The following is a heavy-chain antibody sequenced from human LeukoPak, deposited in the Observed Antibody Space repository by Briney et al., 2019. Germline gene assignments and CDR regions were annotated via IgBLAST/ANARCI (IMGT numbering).Heavy chain of an antibody. CDR3: ARTTMVRGTYYMDV. J-gene: IGHJ6*03. D-gene: IGHD3-10*01. V-gene: IGHV4-59*01. CDR2: IYCSGYT. Sequence: SETLSLTCTVSGGSISSYYWSWIRQPPGKGLEWIGYIYCSGYTNYNPSLKSRVTISVDTSKNQFSLKLSSVTAADTAVYYCARTTMVRGTYYMDVWGKGTTVTISS. CDR1: GGSISSYY.